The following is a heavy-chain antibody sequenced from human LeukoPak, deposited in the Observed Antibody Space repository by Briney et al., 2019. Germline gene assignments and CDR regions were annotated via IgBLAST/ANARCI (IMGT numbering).Heavy chain of an antibody. CDR3: ARDSTVVRGVRYYYYYGMDV. V-gene: IGHV3-11*01. J-gene: IGHJ6*02. CDR2: ISSSGSTI. CDR1: GGSISSSSYY. Sequence: LSLTCTVSGGSISSSSYYWGWIRQAAGKGLEWVSYISSSGSTIYYADSVKGRFTISRDNAKNSLYLQMNSLRAEDTAVYYCARDSTVVRGVRYYYYYGMDVWGQGTTVTVSS. D-gene: IGHD3-10*01.